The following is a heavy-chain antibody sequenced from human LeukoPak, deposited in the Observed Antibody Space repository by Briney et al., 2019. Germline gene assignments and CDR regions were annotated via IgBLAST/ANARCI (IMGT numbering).Heavy chain of an antibody. CDR3: ARGYYYDSSGYYAADNGFDY. CDR1: GFIFSSYA. Sequence: PGRSLRLSCAASGFIFSSYAMHWVRQAPGKGLEGVAVTSYDGSNKYYADFVKGRFTISRDNSKNTLYLQMNSLRAEDTAVYYCARGYYYDSSGYYAADNGFDYWGQGTLVTVSS. D-gene: IGHD3-22*01. CDR2: TSYDGSNK. V-gene: IGHV3-30*04. J-gene: IGHJ4*02.